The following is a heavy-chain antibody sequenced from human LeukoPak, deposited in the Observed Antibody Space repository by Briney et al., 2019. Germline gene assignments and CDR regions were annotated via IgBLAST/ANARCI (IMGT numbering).Heavy chain of an antibody. CDR1: GGSFSGYY. Sequence: SETLSLTCAVYGGSFSGYYWSWIRQPPGKELEWIGEINHSGSTNYNPSLKSRVTISVDTSKNQFSLKLSSVTAADTAVYYCARVSGRGNYWPTRGSFDYWGQGTLVTVSS. V-gene: IGHV4-34*01. CDR3: ARVSGRGNYWPTRGSFDY. J-gene: IGHJ4*02. CDR2: INHSGST. D-gene: IGHD3-16*01.